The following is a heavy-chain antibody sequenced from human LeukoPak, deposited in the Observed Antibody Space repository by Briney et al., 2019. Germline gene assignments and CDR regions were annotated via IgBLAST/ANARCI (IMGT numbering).Heavy chain of an antibody. CDR3: ARARGYSYGRIDY. D-gene: IGHD5-18*01. Sequence: SETLSLTCAVYVGSFSGYYWSWIRQPPGKGLEWIGEINHSGSTNYNPSLKSRVTISVDTSKNQFSLKLSSVTAADTAVYYCARARGYSYGRIDYWGQGTLVTVSS. J-gene: IGHJ4*02. V-gene: IGHV4-34*01. CDR1: VGSFSGYY. CDR2: INHSGST.